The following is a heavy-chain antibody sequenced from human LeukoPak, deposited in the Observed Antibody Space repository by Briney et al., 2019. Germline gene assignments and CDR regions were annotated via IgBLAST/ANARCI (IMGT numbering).Heavy chain of an antibody. D-gene: IGHD3-3*01. CDR1: GYTFTSYD. Sequence: GASVKVSCKASGYTFTSYDINWVRQATGQGLEWMGWMNPNSGNTGYAQKFQGRVTMTRNTSISTAYMELSSLRSEDTAVYYCARDQSSITIFGVVDPPYYYYGMDVWGQGTTVTVSS. CDR2: MNPNSGNT. CDR3: ARDQSSITIFGVVDPPYYYYGMDV. J-gene: IGHJ6*02. V-gene: IGHV1-8*01.